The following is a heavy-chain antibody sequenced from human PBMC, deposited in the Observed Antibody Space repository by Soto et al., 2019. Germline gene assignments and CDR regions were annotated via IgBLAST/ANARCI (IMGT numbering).Heavy chain of an antibody. V-gene: IGHV3-30-3*01. CDR2: ISYDGSNK. D-gene: IGHD3-3*01. CDR1: GFTFSSYA. Sequence: QVQLVESGGGVVQPGRSLRLSCAASGFTFSSYAMHWVRQAPGKGLEWVAVISYDGSNKYYADSVKGRFTISRDNSKNTLYLQMNSLRAEDTAVYYCARDGPGDYDFWSGYSDYWGQGTLVTVSS. CDR3: ARDGPGDYDFWSGYSDY. J-gene: IGHJ4*02.